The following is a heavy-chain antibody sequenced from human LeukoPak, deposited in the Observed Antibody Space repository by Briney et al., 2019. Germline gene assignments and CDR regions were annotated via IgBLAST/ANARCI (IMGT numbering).Heavy chain of an antibody. V-gene: IGHV5-51*01. CDR3: ARYPMEKPGIAVAGIDV. CDR1: GYSFTSYW. Sequence: GESLKISCKGSGYSFTSYWIGWVRRMPGKGLEWMGIIYPGDSDTRYSPSFQGQVTISADKSISTAYLQWSSLKASDTAMYYCARYPMEKPGIAVAGIDVWGQGTLVTVSS. D-gene: IGHD6-19*01. J-gene: IGHJ4*02. CDR2: IYPGDSDT.